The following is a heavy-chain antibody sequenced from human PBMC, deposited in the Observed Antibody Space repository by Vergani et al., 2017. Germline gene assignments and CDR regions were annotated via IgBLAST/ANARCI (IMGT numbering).Heavy chain of an antibody. V-gene: IGHV1-69*02. CDR1: GGTFSSYT. Sequence: QVQLVQSGAEVKKPGSSVKVSCKASGGTFSSYTISWVRQAPGQGLEWMGRIIPILGIANYAQKFQGKVTITADKSTSTAYMELSSLRSEDTAVYYCARGAWDSGYEYYMDVWGKGTTVTVSS. D-gene: IGHD1-26*01. CDR2: IIPILGIA. J-gene: IGHJ6*03. CDR3: ARGAWDSGYEYYMDV.